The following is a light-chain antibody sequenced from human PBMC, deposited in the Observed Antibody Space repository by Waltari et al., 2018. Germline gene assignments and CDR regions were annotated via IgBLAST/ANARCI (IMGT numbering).Light chain of an antibody. Sequence: DTLLTQSPGTLSLSPGARANLPCRASRTVYSDYLAWYQQKSGQAPSLLIYGVSNRATGVADRFSGSGSGTDFYLTITRLEPEDAAVYFCQHYGGFPWSFGQGTKVEIK. CDR2: GVS. V-gene: IGKV3-20*01. CDR3: QHYGGFPWS. J-gene: IGKJ1*01. CDR1: RTVYSDY.